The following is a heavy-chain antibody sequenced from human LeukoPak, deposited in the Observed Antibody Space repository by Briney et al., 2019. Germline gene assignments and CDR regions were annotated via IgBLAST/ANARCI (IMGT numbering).Heavy chain of an antibody. J-gene: IGHJ4*02. V-gene: IGHV1-2*02. Sequence: ASVKVSCKASGYTFTSYDINWVRQAPGQGLEWMGWINPNSGGTNYAQKFQGRVTMTRDTSISTAYMELSRLRSDDTAVYYCASHHSSSTPRFDYWGQGTLVTVSS. CDR1: GYTFTSYD. CDR2: INPNSGGT. CDR3: ASHHSSSTPRFDY. D-gene: IGHD6-6*01.